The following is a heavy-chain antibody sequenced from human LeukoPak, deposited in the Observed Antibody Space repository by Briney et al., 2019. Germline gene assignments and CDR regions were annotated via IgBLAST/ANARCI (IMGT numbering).Heavy chain of an antibody. CDR2: INPNSGGT. V-gene: IGHV1-2*02. Sequence: ASVKVSCKASGYTFTGYYMHWVRQAPGQGLEWMGWINPNSGGTNYAQKFQGRVTMTRDTSISTAYMELSGLRSDDTAVYYCAREGIVGKQQLVDYWGQGTLVTVSS. J-gene: IGHJ4*02. D-gene: IGHD6-13*01. CDR1: GYTFTGYY. CDR3: AREGIVGKQQLVDY.